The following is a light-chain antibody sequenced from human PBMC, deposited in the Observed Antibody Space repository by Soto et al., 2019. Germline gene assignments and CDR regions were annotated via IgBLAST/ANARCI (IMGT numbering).Light chain of an antibody. V-gene: IGKV1-5*03. J-gene: IGKJ2*01. CDR1: QSISSW. CDR2: KAS. Sequence: DIQMTQSTSTLSASVGDRVTITCRASQSISSWLAWYQQKPGKAPNLLIYKASTLGSGVPSRFSGGGSGTEFTLTISSLQPDDFATYYCQQHSSSSPYTFGQGTKLEIK. CDR3: QQHSSSSPYT.